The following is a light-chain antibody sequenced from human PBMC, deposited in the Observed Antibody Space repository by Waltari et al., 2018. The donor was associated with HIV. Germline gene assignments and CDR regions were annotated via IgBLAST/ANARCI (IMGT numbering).Light chain of an antibody. J-gene: IGLJ2*01. V-gene: IGLV3-25*03. CDR2: KVR. CDR1: TLPKKY. CDR3: MSSDISGNYWV. Sequence: SSGLTQPPSVPVSPGQTATITCTGDTLPKKYGYWYQQKPGHAPEMVIYKVRERPTGIPERFSASSSATTATLTISGVQPEGVNAYFCMSSDISGNYWVLGGGTKLTVL.